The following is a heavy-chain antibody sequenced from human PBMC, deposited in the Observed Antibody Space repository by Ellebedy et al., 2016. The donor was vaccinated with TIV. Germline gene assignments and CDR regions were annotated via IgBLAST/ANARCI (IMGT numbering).Heavy chain of an antibody. Sequence: PGGSLRLSCAASGFTVSSNSMNWVRQAPGKGLEWVSVIYSGGDTSYADSVKGRFTIFRDTSKNTLFLQMNSLRAEDTAVYYCARKHLYGLDWGQGTLVTVSS. D-gene: IGHD3-10*01. J-gene: IGHJ4*02. CDR1: GFTVSSNS. CDR2: IYSGGDT. V-gene: IGHV3-66*01. CDR3: ARKHLYGLD.